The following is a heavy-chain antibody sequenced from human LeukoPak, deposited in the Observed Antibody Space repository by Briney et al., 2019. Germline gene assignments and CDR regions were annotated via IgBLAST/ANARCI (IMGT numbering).Heavy chain of an antibody. J-gene: IGHJ4*02. V-gene: IGHV3-23*01. CDR1: GFTFDNYA. D-gene: IGHD6-19*01. CDR3: AKDQIAVAGFVGIQRPGDFDY. Sequence: GGSLRLSCAASGFTFDNYAMNWVRQAPGKGLEWLSYIRGGGAVTRYSDSVKGRFTISRDNSKNTLYLQMNHLRAEDTAIYYCAKDQIAVAGFVGIQRPGDFDYWGQGTLVTVSS. CDR2: IRGGGAVT.